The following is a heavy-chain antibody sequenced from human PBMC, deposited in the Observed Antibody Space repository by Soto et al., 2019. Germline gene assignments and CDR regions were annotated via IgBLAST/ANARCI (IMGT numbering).Heavy chain of an antibody. CDR2: IYYSGST. D-gene: IGHD6-25*01. V-gene: IGHV4-31*03. CDR3: ARGVEGRLASFDC. CDR1: GDSITTDGYS. J-gene: IGHJ4*02. Sequence: QVQLQESGPGLVKPSQTLSLTCTVSGDSITTDGYSWTWIRQHPGKGLEYIGYIYYSGSTHYRPSLRSRVTILMDTSTNQFSLKMRSVTAADTAVYYCARGVEGRLASFDCWGQGTLVSVSS.